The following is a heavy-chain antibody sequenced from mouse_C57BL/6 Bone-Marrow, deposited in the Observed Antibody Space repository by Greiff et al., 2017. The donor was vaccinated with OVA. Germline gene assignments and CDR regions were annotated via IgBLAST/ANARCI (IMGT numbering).Heavy chain of an antibody. D-gene: IGHD2-3*01. CDR1: GYTFTSYW. CDR2: INPSSGYT. J-gene: IGHJ2*01. Sequence: QVQLQQSGAELAKPGASVKLSCKASGYTFTSYWMHWVKQRPGQGLEWIGYINPSSGYTKYNQKFKDKATLTADTSSRTAYMQLSSLNYEDSAVYYFARSRLLLRFLDYLGQGTTRTGSS. V-gene: IGHV1-7*01. CDR3: ARSRLLLRFLDY.